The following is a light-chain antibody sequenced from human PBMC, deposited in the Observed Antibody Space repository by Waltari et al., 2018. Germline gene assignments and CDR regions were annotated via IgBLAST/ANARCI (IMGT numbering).Light chain of an antibody. CDR1: QSVSTN. J-gene: IGKJ2*01. V-gene: IGKV3-15*01. CDR2: GAS. CDR3: QQYNNWPQGDT. Sequence: EIVMTQSPATLSVFPGERATIPCRASQSVSTNLAWYQQKPGQAPRLLIYGASTRASGIPARFSGSGSGTEFTLTISSLQPEDFAVYYCQQYNNWPQGDTFGQGTKLEIK.